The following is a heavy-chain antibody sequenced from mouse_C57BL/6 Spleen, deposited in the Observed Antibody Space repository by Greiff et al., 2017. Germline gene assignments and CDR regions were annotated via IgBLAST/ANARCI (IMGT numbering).Heavy chain of an antibody. D-gene: IGHD2-12*01. V-gene: IGHV5-17*01. J-gene: IGHJ3*01. CDR1: GFTFSDSG. Sequence: EVHLVESGGGLVKPGGSLKLSCAASGFTFSDSGMHWVRQAPEKGLAWVAYISSGSSTIYYADTVTGRFTIFRDNAKNPLFLQMTSLRSEDTAMYYCARDDQAWFAYWGEGTLVTVCA. CDR2: ISSGSSTI. CDR3: ARDDQAWFAY.